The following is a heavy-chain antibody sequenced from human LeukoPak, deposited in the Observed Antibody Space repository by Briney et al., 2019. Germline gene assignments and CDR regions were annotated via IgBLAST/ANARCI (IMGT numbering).Heavy chain of an antibody. V-gene: IGHV4-59*01. Sequence: SETLSLTCTVSGGSISNSYWNWIRQSPGKGLEWIGYISYSGSTNYNPSLKSRVTISVDTSKNQFSLKLSSVTAADTAVYYCARVGGMDYYYYMDVWGKGTTVTVSS. CDR3: ARVGGMDYYYYMDV. J-gene: IGHJ6*03. CDR1: GGSISNSY. CDR2: ISYSGST. D-gene: IGHD1-14*01.